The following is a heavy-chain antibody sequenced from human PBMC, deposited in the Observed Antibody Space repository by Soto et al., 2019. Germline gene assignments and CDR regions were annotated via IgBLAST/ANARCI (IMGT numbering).Heavy chain of an antibody. V-gene: IGHV4-39*01. CDR3: ARHIIAAAGTFYFDY. Sequence: LETLCLTCTVAGGSSGSISGCRVFIRQTPGKGLEWIGSIYYSGSTYYNPSLKSRVTISVDTSKNQFSLKLSSVTAADTAVYYCARHIIAAAGTFYFDYWGQGTQVTVSS. J-gene: IGHJ4*02. D-gene: IGHD6-13*01. CDR1: GGSSGSISGC. CDR2: IYYSGST.